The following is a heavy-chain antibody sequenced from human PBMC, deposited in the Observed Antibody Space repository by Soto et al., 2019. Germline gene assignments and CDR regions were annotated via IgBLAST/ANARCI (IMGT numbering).Heavy chain of an antibody. V-gene: IGHV4-39*01. Sequence: QLQLQESGPGLVKPSETLSLTCTVSGGSISSSSYYWGWIRQPPGKGLEWIGRIYYSGSTSYNPSXXXRXXMSVDTAKNQFSLKLSSVTAADTAVYYCATLWGQDWGQGTLVTVSS. CDR1: GGSISSSSYY. CDR3: ATLWGQD. J-gene: IGHJ4*02. CDR2: IYYSGST. D-gene: IGHD3-10*01.